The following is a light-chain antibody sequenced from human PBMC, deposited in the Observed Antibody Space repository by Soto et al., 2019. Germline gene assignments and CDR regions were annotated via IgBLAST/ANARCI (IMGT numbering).Light chain of an antibody. J-gene: IGKJ4*01. CDR1: QSIIIW. CDR3: QQYNSYPLT. CDR2: KAS. V-gene: IGKV1-5*03. Sequence: DIPMTQSPSTLSASVGDRVTITCRASQSIIIWLAWYQQKPGKAPKLLIYKASSLESGVPSRFSGSGSGTEFTLTISSLQPDDFATYYYQQYNSYPLTFGGGTKVEIK.